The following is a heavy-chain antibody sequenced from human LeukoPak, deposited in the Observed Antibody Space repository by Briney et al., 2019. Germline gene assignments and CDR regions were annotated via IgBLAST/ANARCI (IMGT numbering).Heavy chain of an antibody. V-gene: IGHV4-38-2*02. CDR2: IHHSGST. CDR1: GYSISSGYY. Sequence: SETLSLTCTVSGYSISSGYYWGWIRQPPGKGLEWIGSIHHSGSTYYNPSLKSRVTISVDRSKNQFSLKLSFVTAADTAVYFCARDSSFGYLDSWGQGTLVTVSS. J-gene: IGHJ4*02. CDR3: ARDSSFGYLDS. D-gene: IGHD3-10*01.